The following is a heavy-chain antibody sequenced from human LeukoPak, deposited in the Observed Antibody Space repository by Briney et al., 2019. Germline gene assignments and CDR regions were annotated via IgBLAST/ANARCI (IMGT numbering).Heavy chain of an antibody. CDR2: IYTSGST. J-gene: IGHJ5*02. CDR3: AKGPQTGWFDT. D-gene: IGHD3-10*01. V-gene: IGHV4-4*07. Sequence: SETLSLTCTVSGGSISSYYWCWIRQPAGKGLEWIGRIYTSGSTNYNPSLKSRVTLSVDTSKNQFSLRLNSVTAADTAVYYCAKGPQTGWFDTWGQGALVTVSS. CDR1: GGSISSYY.